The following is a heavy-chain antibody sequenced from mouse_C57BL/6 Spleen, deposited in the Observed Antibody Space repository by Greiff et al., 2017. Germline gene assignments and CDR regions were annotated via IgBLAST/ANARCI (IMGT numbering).Heavy chain of an antibody. D-gene: IGHD2-2*01. CDR3: ARNLRYGYDPYWYFDV. CDR2: INPNNGGT. J-gene: IGHJ1*03. Sequence: EVQLQQSGPELVKPGASVKISCKASGYTFTDYYMNWVKQSHGKSLEWIGDINPNNGGTSYNQKFKGKATLTVDKSSSTAYMELRSLTSEDSAVYYCARNLRYGYDPYWYFDVWGTGTTVTVSS. CDR1: GYTFTDYY. V-gene: IGHV1-26*01.